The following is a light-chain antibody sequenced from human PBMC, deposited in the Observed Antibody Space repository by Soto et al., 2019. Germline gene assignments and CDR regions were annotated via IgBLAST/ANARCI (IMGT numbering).Light chain of an antibody. J-gene: IGLJ2*01. CDR2: EVN. V-gene: IGLV2-8*01. Sequence: QSALTQPPSASGSPGQSVTISCTGTSSDVGGYNYVSWYQQHPGKAPKLMIYEVNKRPSGVPDRFSGSKSGNTASLTVSGLQAEDEAHYYCSSYAGSNKKVFGGGTKVTVL. CDR1: SSDVGGYNY. CDR3: SSYAGSNKKV.